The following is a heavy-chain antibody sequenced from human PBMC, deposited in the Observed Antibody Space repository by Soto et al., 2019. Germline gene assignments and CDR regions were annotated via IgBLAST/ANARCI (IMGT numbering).Heavy chain of an antibody. D-gene: IGHD1-26*01. CDR1: GDSISSTNW. J-gene: IGHJ4*02. V-gene: IGHV4-4*02. CDR3: ARYSGSYPRTFDY. CDR2: IHHSGST. Sequence: PSETLSLTCAVSGDSISSTNWWNWVRQPPGKGLEWIGEIHHSGSTNYNPSLKSRVTISVDTSKNQFSLKLSSVTAADTAVYYCARYSGSYPRTFDYWGQGTLVTVSS.